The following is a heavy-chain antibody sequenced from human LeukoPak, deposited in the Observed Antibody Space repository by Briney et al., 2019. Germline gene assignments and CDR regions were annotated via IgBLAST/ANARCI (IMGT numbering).Heavy chain of an antibody. V-gene: IGHV4-59*01. CDR1: GGSISSYY. CDR3: AREIEEYSSLSRYYYYYMDV. Sequence: PSETLSLTCTVSGGSISSYYWSWIRQPPGKGLEWIGYIYYSGSTNYNPSLKSRVTISVDTSKNQFSLKLSSVTAADTGVYYCAREIEEYSSLSRYYYYYMDVWGKGTTVTVSS. CDR2: IYYSGST. J-gene: IGHJ6*03. D-gene: IGHD6-6*01.